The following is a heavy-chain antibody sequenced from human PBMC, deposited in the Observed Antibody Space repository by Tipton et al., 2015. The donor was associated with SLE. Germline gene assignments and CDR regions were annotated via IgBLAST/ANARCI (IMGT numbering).Heavy chain of an antibody. D-gene: IGHD5-12*01. V-gene: IGHV4-61*09. J-gene: IGHJ3*02. Sequence: TLSLTCTVSGGSISSGGYYWSWIRQPAGKGLEWIGYIYTTGSTNYNPSLKSRVTISVDTSKNQFSLKLSPVTAADTAVYYCARVPPWIAIAFDIWGQGTMVTVSS. CDR1: GGSISSGGYY. CDR3: ARVPPWIAIAFDI. CDR2: IYTTGST.